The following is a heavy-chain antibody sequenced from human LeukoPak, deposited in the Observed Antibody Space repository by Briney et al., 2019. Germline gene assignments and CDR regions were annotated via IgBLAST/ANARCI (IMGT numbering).Heavy chain of an antibody. CDR1: GYTFTSYG. D-gene: IGHD3-3*01. J-gene: IGHJ6*02. CDR2: MNPNNGNT. CDR3: ARIPSQYYDFWSGYWAEERFSYGMDV. Sequence: ASVKVSCKASGYTFTSYGISWVRQATGQGLEWMGLMNPNNGNTGYAQKFQGRVTMTRNTSISTAYMELSSLRSEDTAVYYCARIPSQYYDFWSGYWAEERFSYGMDVWGQGTTVTVSS. V-gene: IGHV1-8*02.